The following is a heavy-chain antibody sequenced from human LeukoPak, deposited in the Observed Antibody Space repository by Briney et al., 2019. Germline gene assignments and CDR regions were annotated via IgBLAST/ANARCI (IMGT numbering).Heavy chain of an antibody. V-gene: IGHV3-23*01. D-gene: IGHD2-21*02. CDR1: GFTFSSYA. J-gene: IGHJ4*02. CDR2: ISGSGGST. CDR3: AKDSHGGPYCGGDCYLDY. Sequence: GGPLRLSCAASGFTFSSYAMSWVRQAPGKGLEWVSAISGSGGSTYYADSVKGRFTISRDNSKNTLYLQMNSLRAEDTAVYYCAKDSHGGPYCGGDCYLDYWGQGTLVTVSS.